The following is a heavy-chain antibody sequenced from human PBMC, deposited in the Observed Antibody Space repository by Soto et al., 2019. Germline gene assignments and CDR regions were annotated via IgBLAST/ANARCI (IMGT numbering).Heavy chain of an antibody. Sequence: QVQLVQSGAEVKKPGSSVKVSCKASGGNFSRYAISWLRQAPGQGLEWMGGIIPVFRTTNYEQKLQGRVTITADESTSTAYMELSSLTSADTAVYYRAKSSPYRLVQTPTGNQYYSPMDVWGQGTTVTVSS. J-gene: IGHJ6*02. CDR1: GGNFSRYA. D-gene: IGHD1-1*01. CDR2: IIPVFRTT. CDR3: AKSSPYRLVQTPTGNQYYSPMDV. V-gene: IGHV1-69*01.